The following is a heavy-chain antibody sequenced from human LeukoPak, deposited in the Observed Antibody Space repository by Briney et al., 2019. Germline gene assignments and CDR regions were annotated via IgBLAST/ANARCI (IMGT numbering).Heavy chain of an antibody. Sequence: GGSLRHFCAASGFTFTNYGMDWLRQAPGKGLEWVAYTRSDESRKYYADSVKGRFTISRDNSKNTLYLQMNSLRDEDTAVYYCAKDSTGSTATDWGQGALVTVSS. D-gene: IGHD5-18*01. CDR1: GFTFTNYG. CDR2: TRSDESRK. J-gene: IGHJ4*02. V-gene: IGHV3-30*02. CDR3: AKDSTGSTATD.